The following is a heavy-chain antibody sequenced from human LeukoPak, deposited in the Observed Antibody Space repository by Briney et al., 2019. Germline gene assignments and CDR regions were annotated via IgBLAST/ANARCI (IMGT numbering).Heavy chain of an antibody. V-gene: IGHV3-23*01. CDR2: ISGSGGST. Sequence: SGGPLRLSCAASGFTFSSYAMSWVRQAPGKGLEWVSAISGSGGSTYYADSVKGRFTISRDNSKNTLYLQMNSPRAEDTAVYYCAKLSPSSGWPYYFDYWGQGTLVNVSS. CDR3: AKLSPSSGWPYYFDY. J-gene: IGHJ4*02. D-gene: IGHD6-19*01. CDR1: GFTFSSYA.